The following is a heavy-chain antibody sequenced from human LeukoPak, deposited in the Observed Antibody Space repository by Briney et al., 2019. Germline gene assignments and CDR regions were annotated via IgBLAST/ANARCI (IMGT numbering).Heavy chain of an antibody. CDR1: GFTFSSYA. D-gene: IGHD6-13*01. J-gene: IGHJ4*02. V-gene: IGHV3-23*01. CDR3: ANQPGIAAAPFDY. Sequence: PGGSLRLSCAASGFTFSSYAMSWVRQAPGKGLEWVSAISGSGGSTYYADSVKGRFTISRDNSKNTLYLQMNSPRAEDTAVYYCANQPGIAAAPFDYWGQGTLVTVSS. CDR2: ISGSGGST.